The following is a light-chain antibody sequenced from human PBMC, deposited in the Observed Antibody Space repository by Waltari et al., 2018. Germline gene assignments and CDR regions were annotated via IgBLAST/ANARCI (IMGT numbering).Light chain of an antibody. CDR2: YVT. CDR3: CSYSTSGSWM. CDR1: SSNIGDYNL. V-gene: IGLV2-23*02. J-gene: IGLJ3*02. Sequence: QSALTQPASVSGSPGQSSTIPCTGTSSNIGDYNLVSWFQHHPGKVPQPVMYYVTKRPSGISDRFSGSKSGNTASLTISTLQADDEADYYCCSYSTSGSWMFGGGTKVTVL.